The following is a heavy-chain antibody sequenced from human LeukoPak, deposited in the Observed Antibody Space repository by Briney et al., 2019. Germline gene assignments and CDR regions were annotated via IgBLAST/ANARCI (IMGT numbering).Heavy chain of an antibody. CDR1: GFTFSNFA. J-gene: IGHJ6*03. V-gene: IGHV3-23*01. CDR2: ISSTGGST. D-gene: IGHD3-10*01. Sequence: GGSLRLSCVASGFTFSNFAMSWVRRAPGKGLEWVSAISSTGGSTYYADSGKGRFTISRDNAKNSLYLQMNSLRAEDTAVYYCARAEWFGEVYYYMDVWGKGTTVTVSS. CDR3: ARAEWFGEVYYYMDV.